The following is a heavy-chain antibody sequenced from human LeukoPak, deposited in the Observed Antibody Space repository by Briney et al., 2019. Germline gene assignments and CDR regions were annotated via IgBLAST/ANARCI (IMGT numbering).Heavy chain of an antibody. CDR3: AGKIGFNRIHFDY. J-gene: IGHJ4*02. Sequence: PSETLSLTCAVYGGSFSGYYWSWIRQPPGKGLEWIGYMYHSGSTYYNPSLKSRVTMSVDRSKNQFSLKLSSVTAADTAVYYCAGKIGFNRIHFDYWGQGTLVTVSS. V-gene: IGHV4-34*01. D-gene: IGHD1-14*01. CDR1: GGSFSGYY. CDR2: MYHSGST.